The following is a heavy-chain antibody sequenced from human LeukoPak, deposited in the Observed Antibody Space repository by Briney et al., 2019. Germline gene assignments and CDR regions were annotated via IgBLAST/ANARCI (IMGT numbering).Heavy chain of an antibody. Sequence: SQTLSLTCTVSGGSISSGSYYWSWIRQPAGKGLEWIGRIYTSGSTNYNPSLKSRVTISVDTSKNQFSLKLSSVTAADTAVYYCARNPWVQLWLGGYYMDVWGKGTTVTVSS. J-gene: IGHJ6*03. D-gene: IGHD5-18*01. CDR1: GGSISSGSYY. CDR3: ARNPWVQLWLGGYYMDV. CDR2: IYTSGST. V-gene: IGHV4-61*02.